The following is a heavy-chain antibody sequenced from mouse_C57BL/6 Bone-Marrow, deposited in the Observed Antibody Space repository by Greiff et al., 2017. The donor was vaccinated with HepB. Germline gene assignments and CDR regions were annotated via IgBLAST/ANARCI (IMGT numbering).Heavy chain of an antibody. CDR1: GFSLTSYG. V-gene: IGHV2-2*01. Sequence: QVQLQQSGPGLVQPSQSLSITCTVSGFSLTSYGVHWVRQSPGKGLEWLGVIWSGGSTDYNAAFISRLSISKDNSKSQVFFKMNSLQADDTAIYYCARKGYDYDGLDYWGQGTTLTVSS. D-gene: IGHD2-4*01. J-gene: IGHJ2*01. CDR3: ARKGYDYDGLDY. CDR2: IWSGGST.